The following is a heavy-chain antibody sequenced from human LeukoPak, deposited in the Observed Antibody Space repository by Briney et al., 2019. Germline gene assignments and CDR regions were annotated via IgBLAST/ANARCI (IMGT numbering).Heavy chain of an antibody. Sequence: EASVKVSCKASGYNFTGYHLHWVRQAPGQGLEWMGNMNPNSGGTNSAQKFQGRVIMTRDMSISTAYMELNRLRSDDTAVYYCARVLNGWDLQPFDCWGQGTLVTVSS. V-gene: IGHV1-2*02. J-gene: IGHJ4*02. D-gene: IGHD1-26*01. CDR2: MNPNSGGT. CDR1: GYNFTGYH. CDR3: ARVLNGWDLQPFDC.